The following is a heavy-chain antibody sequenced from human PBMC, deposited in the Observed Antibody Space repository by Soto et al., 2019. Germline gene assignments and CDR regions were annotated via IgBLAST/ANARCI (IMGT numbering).Heavy chain of an antibody. Sequence: ASVKVSCKASGYTFTSYDINWGRQATGQGLEWMGWMNPNSGNTGYAQKFQGRVTMTRNTSISTAYMELSSLRSEDTAVYYCARGFFFFLLYDDTPDQFAFRARRSFD. V-gene: IGHV1-8*01. CDR3: ARGFFFFLLYDDTPDQFAFRARRSFD. CDR2: MNPNSGNT. CDR1: GYTFTSYD. J-gene: IGHJ2*01. D-gene: IGHD3-3*01.